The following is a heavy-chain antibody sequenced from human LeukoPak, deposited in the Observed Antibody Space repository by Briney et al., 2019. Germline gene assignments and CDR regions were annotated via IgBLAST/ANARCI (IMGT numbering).Heavy chain of an antibody. CDR3: ARGGGGPDI. Sequence: SETLSLTCTVSGGSINNYFWSWIRQPPGKGLEWIGYIFYSGSTNYNPSLKSRVTISVDTSKNQFSLKLSSVTAADTAVYYCARGGGGPDIWGRGTLVTVSS. J-gene: IGHJ4*02. D-gene: IGHD3-10*01. CDR1: GGSINNYF. V-gene: IGHV4-59*01. CDR2: IFYSGST.